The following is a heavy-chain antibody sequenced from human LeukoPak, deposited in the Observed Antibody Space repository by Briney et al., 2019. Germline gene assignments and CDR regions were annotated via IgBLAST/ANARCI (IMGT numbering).Heavy chain of an antibody. CDR2: ISSSSSYI. J-gene: IGHJ3*02. CDR1: GFTSSSYS. Sequence: GGSLRLSCAASGFTSSSYSMNWVRQAPGKGLEWVSSISSSSSYIYYADSVKGRFTISRDNAKNSLYLQMNSLRAEDTAVYYCARDLRMVRGVYPFDIWGQGTMVTVSS. V-gene: IGHV3-21*01. CDR3: ARDLRMVRGVYPFDI. D-gene: IGHD3-10*01.